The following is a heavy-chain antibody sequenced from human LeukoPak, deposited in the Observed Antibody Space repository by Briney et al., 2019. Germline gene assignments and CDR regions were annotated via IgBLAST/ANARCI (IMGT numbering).Heavy chain of an antibody. CDR3: ARDLSGRTAMVEFDY. CDR2: INSDGSST. D-gene: IGHD5-18*01. Sequence: PGGSLRLSCAASGFTFSSYWMHWVRQAPGKGLVWVSRINSDGSSTSYADSVKGRFTISRDNAKNSLYLQMNSLRAEDTAVYYCARDLSGRTAMVEFDYWGQGTLVPVSS. V-gene: IGHV3-74*01. CDR1: GFTFSSYW. J-gene: IGHJ4*02.